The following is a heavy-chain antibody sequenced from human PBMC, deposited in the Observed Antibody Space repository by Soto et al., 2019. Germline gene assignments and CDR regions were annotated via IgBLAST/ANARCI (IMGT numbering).Heavy chain of an antibody. CDR2: IGVRNGDT. CDR1: GFTFTNSA. CDR3: AAEIYSGGDCCHFDY. D-gene: IGHD2-21*01. J-gene: IGHJ4*02. Sequence: QVQVVQSGPEVRNPGTSVKVSCKTSGFTFTNSAVQWVRQARGQRLEWIGWIGVRNGDTNYLQNLQGRVTITRDTATGTAYMELSGLRSEDTAMYYCAAEIYSGGDCCHFDYWGRGTLVTVSS. V-gene: IGHV1-58*01.